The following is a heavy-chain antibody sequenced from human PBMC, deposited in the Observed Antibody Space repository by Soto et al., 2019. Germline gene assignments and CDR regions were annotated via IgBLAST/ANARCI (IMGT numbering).Heavy chain of an antibody. J-gene: IGHJ4*02. D-gene: IGHD5-12*01. Sequence: GGSLRLSCAASGFTFSSYSMNWVRQAPGKGLEWVSSISSSSSYIYYADSVKGRFTISRDNAKNSLYLQMNSLRAEDTAVYYCARADSKRGYSGYDEFDYWGQGTLVTVSS. CDR2: ISSSSSYI. CDR1: GFTFSSYS. V-gene: IGHV3-21*01. CDR3: ARADSKRGYSGYDEFDY.